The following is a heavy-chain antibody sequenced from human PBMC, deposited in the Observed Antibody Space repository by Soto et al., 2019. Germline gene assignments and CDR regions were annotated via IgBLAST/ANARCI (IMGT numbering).Heavy chain of an antibody. CDR3: FRDVGD. V-gene: IGHV1-46*03. CDR2: INPSGGRT. D-gene: IGHD3-3*01. CDR1: GNIFTSQY. Sequence: QVQXXQXGAEVKKPGASVKVSCKVSGNIFTSQYMHWVRQAPGQGLEWMAMINPSGGRTSYAQMFQGRVTMTRDTSTSTVHMELSSLRSEDTAVYYCFRDVGDWGQGTLVTVSS. J-gene: IGHJ4*02.